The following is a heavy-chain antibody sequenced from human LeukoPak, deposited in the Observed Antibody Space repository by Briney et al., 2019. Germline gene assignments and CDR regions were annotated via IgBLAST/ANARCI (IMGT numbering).Heavy chain of an antibody. V-gene: IGHV3-23*01. CDR2: ITAGGGST. CDR3: ARDLGNSGWYGGYFDY. D-gene: IGHD6-19*01. Sequence: PGGSLRLSCAASGFMHSTYAMNWVRQAPGKGLEWVSTITAGGGSTYYADSVEGRFTISRDNFKDTLYLQMNSLRAEDTAVYYCARDLGNSGWYGGYFDYWGQGALVTVSS. CDR1: GFMHSTYA. J-gene: IGHJ4*02.